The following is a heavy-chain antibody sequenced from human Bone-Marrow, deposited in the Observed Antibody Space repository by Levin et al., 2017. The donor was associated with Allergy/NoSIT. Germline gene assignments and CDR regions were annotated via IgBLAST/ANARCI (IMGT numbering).Heavy chain of an antibody. J-gene: IGHJ3*01. Sequence: PSETLSLTCTVSSGSITSNFWSWIRQPPGKGLEWIGYIHYTGNTNYHPSLKSRVTISIDTSMNEFSLRLSSVTTADTAVYYCATSKSDAIDVWGRGTMVTVFS. V-gene: IGHV4-59*01. CDR1: SGSITSNF. CDR3: ATSKSDAIDV. CDR2: IHYTGNT.